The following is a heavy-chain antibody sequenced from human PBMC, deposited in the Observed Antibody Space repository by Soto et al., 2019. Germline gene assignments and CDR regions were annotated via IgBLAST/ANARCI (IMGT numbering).Heavy chain of an antibody. V-gene: IGHV3-11*05. CDR2: ISSSSSYT. J-gene: IGHJ4*02. D-gene: IGHD5-12*01. Sequence: QVQLVESGGGLVKPGGSLRLSCAASGFTFSDYYMSWIRQAPGKVLEWVSYISSSSSYTNYADSVKGRFTISRDNAKNSLYRQTNSLRAEDTAVYYCARDHHRYSGYDYVDYWGQGTRVTVSS. CDR3: ARDHHRYSGYDYVDY. CDR1: GFTFSDYY.